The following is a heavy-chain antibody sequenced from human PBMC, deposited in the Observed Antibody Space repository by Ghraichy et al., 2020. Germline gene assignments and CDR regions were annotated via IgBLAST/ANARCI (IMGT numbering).Heavy chain of an antibody. D-gene: IGHD2-21*02. J-gene: IGHJ4*02. CDR1: GFTFSSYS. Sequence: GGSLRLSCAASGFTFSSYSMNWVRQAPGKGLEWVSSISSSSSYIYYADSVKGRFTISRDNAKNSLYLQMNSLRAEDTAVYYCARDRAYCGGDCYSSLAPFDYWGQGTLVTVSS. CDR2: ISSSSSYI. CDR3: ARDRAYCGGDCYSSLAPFDY. V-gene: IGHV3-21*01.